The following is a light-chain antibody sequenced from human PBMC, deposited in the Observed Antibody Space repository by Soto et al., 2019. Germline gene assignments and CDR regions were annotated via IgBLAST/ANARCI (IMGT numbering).Light chain of an antibody. CDR1: QSLAYIDGNTY. Sequence: DVVMTQSPLSLPVTLGQPASISCRSSQSLAYIDGNTYLNWFQQRPGQSPRRLIYKVSNRDSGVPARVSGSGAGTDFTLKISRVEAEDVGVYYCMQGTHWPPYTFGQGTKLEIK. CDR3: MQGTHWPPYT. J-gene: IGKJ2*01. V-gene: IGKV2-30*01. CDR2: KVS.